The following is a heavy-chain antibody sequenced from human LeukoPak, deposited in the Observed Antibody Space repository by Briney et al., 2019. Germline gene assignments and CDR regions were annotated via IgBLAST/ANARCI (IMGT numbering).Heavy chain of an antibody. CDR3: ARAPCWNYNRYYYYYVDV. CDR2: MNPNSGNT. D-gene: IGHD1-7*01. CDR1: GYTFTNFD. Sequence: ASVKVSCKTSGYTFTNFDINWVRQASGHGLEWMGWMNPNSGNTGYAQKFQGRVTITRNTSISTAYMELSSLRSEDTAVYYCARAPCWNYNRYYYYYVDVWGRGTTVTVSS. V-gene: IGHV1-8*03. J-gene: IGHJ6*03.